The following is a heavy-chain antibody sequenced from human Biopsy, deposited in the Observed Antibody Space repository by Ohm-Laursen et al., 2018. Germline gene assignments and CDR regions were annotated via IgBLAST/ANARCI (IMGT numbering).Heavy chain of an antibody. V-gene: IGHV1-46*01. J-gene: IGHJ6*02. CDR2: INPTGGTT. D-gene: IGHD3-9*01. CDR1: GYSFTKYY. Sequence: GASVNVSCKASGYSFTKYYINWVRQAPGQGLEWMGIINPTGGTTSYAEKFQGRVTLTRDTSTGTVYLELNSLIYEDTALYYCARDETGSSVFGPYYYGMDVWGQGTTVTVSS. CDR3: ARDETGSSVFGPYYYGMDV.